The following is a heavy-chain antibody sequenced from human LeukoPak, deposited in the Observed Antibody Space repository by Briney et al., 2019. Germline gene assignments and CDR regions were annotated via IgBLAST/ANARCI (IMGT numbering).Heavy chain of an antibody. V-gene: IGHV3-23*01. CDR2: ISGSGGST. D-gene: IGHD5-12*01. CDR3: ARDRHSGYDVGTTLLDY. Sequence: QPGGSLRLSCAASRFTFSSYAMSWVRQAPGKGLEWVSAISGSGGSTYYADSVKGRFTISRDNSKNTLYLQMNSLRAEDTAVYYCARDRHSGYDVGTTLLDYWGQGTLVTVSS. CDR1: RFTFSSYA. J-gene: IGHJ4*02.